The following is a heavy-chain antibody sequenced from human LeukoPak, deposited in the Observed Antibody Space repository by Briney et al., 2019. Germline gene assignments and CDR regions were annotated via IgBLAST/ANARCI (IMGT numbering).Heavy chain of an antibody. V-gene: IGHV1-2*02. CDR2: INPNSGGT. J-gene: IGHJ4*02. CDR1: GYTFTGYY. D-gene: IGHD3-10*01. Sequence: ASVKVSCKASGYTFTGYYMHWVRQTPGQGLEWMGWINPNSGGTSFAQKFQGRVTMTRDTSISTAYMELSRLKSDDTAVYYCARDVSSGVGGNWGQGTLVTVSS. CDR3: ARDVSSGVGGN.